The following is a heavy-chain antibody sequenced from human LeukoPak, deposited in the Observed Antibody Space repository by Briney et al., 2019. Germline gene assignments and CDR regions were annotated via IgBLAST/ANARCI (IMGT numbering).Heavy chain of an antibody. CDR3: ARGPPYSSGWHWGHPFDY. CDR1: GGSISSGSYY. J-gene: IGHJ4*02. V-gene: IGHV4-61*02. D-gene: IGHD6-19*01. Sequence: SQTLSLTCTVSGGSISSGSYYWSWIRQPAGKGLEWIGRIYTSGSTNYNPSLKSRVTISVDKSKNQFSLKLSSVTAADTAVYYCARGPPYSSGWHWGHPFDYWGQGTLVTVSS. CDR2: IYTSGST.